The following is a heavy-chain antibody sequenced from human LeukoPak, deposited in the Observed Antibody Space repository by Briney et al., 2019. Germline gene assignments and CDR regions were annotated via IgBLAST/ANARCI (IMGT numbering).Heavy chain of an antibody. CDR2: IYYSGST. CDR3: ARYSSSWYYYYGMDV. V-gene: IGHV4-59*01. D-gene: IGHD6-13*01. Sequence: PSETLSLTCTVSGGSISTYYWNWIRQPPGKGLEWIGYIYYSGSTNYNPSLKSRVTISVDTSKNQFSLKLSSVTAADTAVYYCARYSSSWYYYYGMDVWGQGTTVTVSS. J-gene: IGHJ6*02. CDR1: GGSISTYY.